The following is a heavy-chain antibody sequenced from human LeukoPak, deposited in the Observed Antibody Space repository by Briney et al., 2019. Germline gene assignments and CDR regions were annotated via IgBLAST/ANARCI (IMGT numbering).Heavy chain of an antibody. CDR3: ARDPSFSSGWFDC. V-gene: IGHV4-59*12. CDR2: IYYSGST. CDR1: GGSISSYY. J-gene: IGHJ4*02. D-gene: IGHD6-19*01. Sequence: PSETLSLTCTVSGGSISSYYWSWIRQPPGKGLEWIGYIYYSGSTNYNPSLKSRVTMSVDMSKNQFSLKLTSMTAADTAVYYCARDPSFSSGWFDCWGQGTLVTVSS.